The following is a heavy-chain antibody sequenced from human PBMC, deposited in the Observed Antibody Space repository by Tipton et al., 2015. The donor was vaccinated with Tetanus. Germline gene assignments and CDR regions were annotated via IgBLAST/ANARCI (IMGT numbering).Heavy chain of an antibody. V-gene: IGHV3-74*01. CDR2: INSDGSST. J-gene: IGHJ4*02. D-gene: IGHD5-18*01. CDR1: GFTFSAYW. Sequence: SLRLSCAASGFTFSAYWMYWVRQAPGKGLVWVSRINSDGSSTSYADSVKGRFTISRDNAKNTLSLQMNSLRAEDTAVYYCARLSANSYGYPQFDYWGQGTLVIVSS. CDR3: ARLSANSYGYPQFDY.